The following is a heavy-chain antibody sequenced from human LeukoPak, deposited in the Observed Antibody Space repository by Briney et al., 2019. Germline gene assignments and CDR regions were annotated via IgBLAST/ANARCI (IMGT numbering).Heavy chain of an antibody. D-gene: IGHD5-24*01. CDR3: ARHPPRESRGNAFDI. Sequence: SETLSLTCAVYGGSFSSYYWSWIRQPPGKGLEWIGYIYFSGTTNYNPSLKSRVAISVDTSKNQFSLKLSSVTAADTALYYCARHPPRESRGNAFDIWGQGTVVTVSS. CDR1: GGSFSSYY. CDR2: IYFSGTT. V-gene: IGHV4-59*08. J-gene: IGHJ3*02.